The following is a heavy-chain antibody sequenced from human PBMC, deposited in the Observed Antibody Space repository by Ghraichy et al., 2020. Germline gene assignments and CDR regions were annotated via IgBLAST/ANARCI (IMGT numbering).Heavy chain of an antibody. J-gene: IGHJ6*02. CDR1: GFTFSSYA. Sequence: GGSLRLSCAASGFTFSSYAMSWVRQAPGKGLEWVSAISGSGGSTYYADSVKGRFTISRDNSKNTLYLQMNSLRAEDTAVYYCAKDSIGALLRFLEWPPMDVWGQGTTVTVSS. D-gene: IGHD3-3*01. CDR2: ISGSGGST. CDR3: AKDSIGALLRFLEWPPMDV. V-gene: IGHV3-23*01.